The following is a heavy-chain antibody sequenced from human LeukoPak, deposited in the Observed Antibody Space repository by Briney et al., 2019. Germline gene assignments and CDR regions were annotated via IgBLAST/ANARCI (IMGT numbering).Heavy chain of an antibody. Sequence: GGSLRLSCAASGFTLSSYAMSWVRQAPGKWLEWVSAISGSGGSTYYADSVKVRFTISRDNSKNTLYLQMNSLRAEDTAVYYCAKAAYYYDSSGCSPHFDYWGQGTLVTVSS. V-gene: IGHV3-23*01. J-gene: IGHJ4*02. CDR3: AKAAYYYDSSGCSPHFDY. CDR1: GFTLSSYA. CDR2: ISGSGGST. D-gene: IGHD3-22*01.